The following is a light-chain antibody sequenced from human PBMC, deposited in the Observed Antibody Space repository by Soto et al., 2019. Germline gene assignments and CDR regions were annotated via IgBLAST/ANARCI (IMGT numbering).Light chain of an antibody. V-gene: IGKV3-20*01. Sequence: EIVWTQSPGTLSLSPGEGATLSCRASQSVSSSYLAWYQQKPGQAPRLLIYGASSRSTGIPDRFSGSGSGTAFTLTISRLEAEDFAVYYCQQYASSPPYTFGQGTKLEIK. J-gene: IGKJ2*01. CDR1: QSVSSSY. CDR3: QQYASSPPYT. CDR2: GAS.